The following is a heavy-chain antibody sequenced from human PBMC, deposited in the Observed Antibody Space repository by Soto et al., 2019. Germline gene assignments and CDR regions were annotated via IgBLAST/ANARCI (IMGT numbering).Heavy chain of an antibody. Sequence: GGSLRLSCAASGFTFSSYSMNWVRQAPGKGLEWVSYISSSSSTIYYADSVKGRFTISRDNAKNSLYLQMNSLRDEDTAVYYCARGMRLRYFDWLDGMDVWGQGTTVTVSS. D-gene: IGHD3-9*01. CDR3: ARGMRLRYFDWLDGMDV. CDR2: ISSSSSTI. J-gene: IGHJ6*02. V-gene: IGHV3-48*02. CDR1: GFTFSSYS.